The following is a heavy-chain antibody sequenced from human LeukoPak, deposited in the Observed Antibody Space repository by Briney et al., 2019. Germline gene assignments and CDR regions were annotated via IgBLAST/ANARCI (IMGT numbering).Heavy chain of an antibody. D-gene: IGHD3-22*01. J-gene: IGHJ3*02. CDR3: ARVFPDYYDSSGYYPRDSAFDI. CDR1: GGSISSSSYY. CDR2: IYYSGST. Sequence: PSETLSLTCTVSGGSISSSSYYWGWIRQPPGKGLEWIGSIYYSGSTYYNPSLKSRVTISVDTSKNQFSLKLSSVTAADTAVYYCARVFPDYYDSSGYYPRDSAFDIWGQGTMVTVSS. V-gene: IGHV4-39*07.